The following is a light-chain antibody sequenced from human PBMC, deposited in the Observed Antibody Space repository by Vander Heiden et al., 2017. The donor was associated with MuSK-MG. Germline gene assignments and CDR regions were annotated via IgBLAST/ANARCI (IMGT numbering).Light chain of an antibody. V-gene: IGKV1-39*01. Sequence: DIQMTQSPSPLSASVGDRVTITCRASQSISSYLNWYQQKPGKAPKLLIYAASSLQSGVPSRFSGSGSGTDFTLTISRLQPEDFATYYCQQRDSTPITFGQGTQVEIK. CDR1: QSISSY. CDR3: QQRDSTPIT. CDR2: AAS. J-gene: IGKJ5*01.